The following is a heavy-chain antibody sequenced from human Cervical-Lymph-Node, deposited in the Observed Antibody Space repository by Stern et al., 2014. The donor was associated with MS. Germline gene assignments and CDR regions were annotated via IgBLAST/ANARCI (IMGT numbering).Heavy chain of an antibody. V-gene: IGHV1-69*09. D-gene: IGHD6-19*01. CDR2: IIPILGIA. J-gene: IGHJ1*01. Sequence: QVQLVESGAEVKKPGASVKVSCKASGGTFSSYNISWVRQAPGQGLEWMGRIIPILGIANSAQKSQGRVTITADNSTSTAYMELSSLRSEDTAVYYCARVAGQSLPLYFQPWGQGTLVTVSS. CDR3: ARVAGQSLPLYFQP. CDR1: GGTFSSYN.